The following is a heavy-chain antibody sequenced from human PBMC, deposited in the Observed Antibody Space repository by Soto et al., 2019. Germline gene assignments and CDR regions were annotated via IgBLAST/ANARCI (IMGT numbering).Heavy chain of an antibody. J-gene: IGHJ4*02. Sequence: PSETLSLTCTVSGGSISSGDYYWSWIRQPPGKGLGWIGYSYYSGSTYYNPSLKSRVTISVDTSKNQFSLKLSSVTAAHTAVYYCASLAYYDSSGYIPDYWGRGTLVTVSS. CDR2: SYYSGST. D-gene: IGHD3-22*01. CDR3: ASLAYYDSSGYIPDY. V-gene: IGHV4-30-4*01. CDR1: GGSISSGDYY.